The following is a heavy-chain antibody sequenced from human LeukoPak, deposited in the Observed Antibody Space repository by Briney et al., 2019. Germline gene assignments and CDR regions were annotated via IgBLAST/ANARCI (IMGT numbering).Heavy chain of an antibody. Sequence: PSETLSLTCTVSGGSISRYYWSWIRQPPGKGLEWVGYIYYSGSTKYNPSLKSRVTISVDTSKNQFSLKLSSVTAADTAVYYCARESMVRGVTVFDYWGQGTLVTVSS. CDR3: ARESMVRGVTVFDY. J-gene: IGHJ4*02. V-gene: IGHV4-59*12. D-gene: IGHD3-10*01. CDR1: GGSISRYY. CDR2: IYYSGST.